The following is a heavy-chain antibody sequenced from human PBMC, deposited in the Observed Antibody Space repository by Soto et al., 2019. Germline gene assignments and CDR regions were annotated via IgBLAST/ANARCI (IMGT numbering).Heavy chain of an antibody. CDR1: GGTFSSYA. CDR3: ARDRGPSSGYYPYWFDP. Sequence: QVQLVQSGAEVKKPGSSVKVSCKASGGTFSSYAITWVRQAPGQGLEWMGGIIPIFGTANYAQKLQARVTITADESTNTASMELSSLRSEDTAVYYCARDRGPSSGYYPYWFDPWGQGTLVTVAA. J-gene: IGHJ5*02. CDR2: IIPIFGTA. V-gene: IGHV1-69*12. D-gene: IGHD3-22*01.